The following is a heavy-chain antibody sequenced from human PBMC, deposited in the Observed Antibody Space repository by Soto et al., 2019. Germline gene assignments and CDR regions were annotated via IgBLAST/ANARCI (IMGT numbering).Heavy chain of an antibody. CDR2: ISGSGGST. V-gene: IGHV3-23*01. CDR1: GFTFSSYA. Sequence: EVQLLESGGGLVQPGGSLRLSCAASGFTFSSYAMSWVRQAPGKGLEWVSAISGSGGSTYYADSVKGRFTISRDNSKNRLYLQMNSLRAEDTAVYYCAKDLVRSSSWYGHWGQGTLVTVSS. D-gene: IGHD6-13*01. CDR3: AKDLVRSSSWYGH. J-gene: IGHJ5*02.